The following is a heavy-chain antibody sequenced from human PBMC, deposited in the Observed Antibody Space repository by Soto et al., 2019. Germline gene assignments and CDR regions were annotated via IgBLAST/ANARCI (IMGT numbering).Heavy chain of an antibody. D-gene: IGHD6-19*01. Sequence: QVQLQESGPGLVKPSETLSLTCTVSGGSISSYYWSWIRQPPGKGLEWIGYLYYTGITNYNPSLKSRVTISVDTSKNQFSLKVSSVTAADTAVYYCARGQAVAGLDYYQYMYVWGKGTTVAVSS. CDR1: GGSISSYY. CDR3: ARGQAVAGLDYYQYMYV. CDR2: LYYTGIT. V-gene: IGHV4-59*08. J-gene: IGHJ6*03.